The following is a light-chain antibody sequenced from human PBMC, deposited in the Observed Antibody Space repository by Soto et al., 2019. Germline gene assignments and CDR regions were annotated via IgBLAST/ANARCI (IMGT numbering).Light chain of an antibody. V-gene: IGKV3-20*01. Sequence: EIVLTQSPGTLSLSPGERATLSCRASQSVSSSYLAWYQQKPGQAPRLLIYGASSRATGIPDRFSGSGSGTHFTITISRQAPEDYSVYYCQQTASSPKFSFDPGTNVDIK. CDR3: QQTASSPKFS. CDR2: GAS. CDR1: QSVSSSY. J-gene: IGKJ3*01.